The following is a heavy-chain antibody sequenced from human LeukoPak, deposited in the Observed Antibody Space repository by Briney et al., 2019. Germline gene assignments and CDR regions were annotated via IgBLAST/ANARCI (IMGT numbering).Heavy chain of an antibody. CDR2: VYSTGST. Sequence: SETLSLTCTVSGGSLRTYYWTWIRQAAGRGLEWIGRVYSTGSTNYNPSLKSRVTMSVDTSKDQFSLHLSSVTAADTAVYYCAGIYGYAFDIWGQGTMVIVST. J-gene: IGHJ3*02. D-gene: IGHD5-18*01. CDR1: GGSLRTYY. V-gene: IGHV4-4*07. CDR3: AGIYGYAFDI.